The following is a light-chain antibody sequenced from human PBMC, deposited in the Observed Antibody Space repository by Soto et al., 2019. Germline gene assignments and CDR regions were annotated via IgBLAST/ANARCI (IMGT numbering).Light chain of an antibody. Sequence: EIVMTQSPATLSVSPGERATLSCRASQGIGSTLAWYQQKPGQTPRLLIYGASTRATGISARFSGSGSGTEFTLTISSLQSEDFAVYYCQQYHNWPITFGQGTRLEIK. J-gene: IGKJ5*01. CDR1: QGIGST. CDR3: QQYHNWPIT. V-gene: IGKV3-15*01. CDR2: GAS.